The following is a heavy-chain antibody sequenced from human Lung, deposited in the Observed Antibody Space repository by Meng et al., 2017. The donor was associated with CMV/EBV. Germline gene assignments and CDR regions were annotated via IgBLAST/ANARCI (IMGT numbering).Heavy chain of an antibody. V-gene: IGHV4-61*01. CDR2: IYDNWST. CDR1: SGSVSSDSYY. J-gene: IGHJ4*02. D-gene: IGHD3-22*01. CDR3: ARGSPGEYYTNSRGYFYFDN. Sequence: GSLRLXCTVSSGSVSSDSYYWSWIRQPPGKGLEWIAYIYDNWSTNYHPSLKSRVTISVDTSKNQFSLKLTPVTAADTAVYYCARGSPGEYYTNSRGYFYFDNWGQGTLVTVSS.